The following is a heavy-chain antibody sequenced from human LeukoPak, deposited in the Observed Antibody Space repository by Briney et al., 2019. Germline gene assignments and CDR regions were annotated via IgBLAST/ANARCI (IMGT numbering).Heavy chain of an antibody. CDR1: GYTFTGVF. D-gene: IGHD2-21*02. CDR3: ARMDLDGGDSIGFDS. CDR2: FNPNIGDA. J-gene: IGHJ5*01. V-gene: IGHV1-2*02. Sequence: ASVKVSCKASGYTFTGVFMHWVRQAPGQGLEWVGWFNPNIGDADYEKKFQGRVTMTRDRSINTAYMELSRLTSDDAAVYYCARMDLDGGDSIGFDSWGQGTLVTVSS.